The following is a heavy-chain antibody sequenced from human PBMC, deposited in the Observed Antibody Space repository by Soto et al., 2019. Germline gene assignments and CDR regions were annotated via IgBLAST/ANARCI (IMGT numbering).Heavy chain of an antibody. D-gene: IGHD3-22*01. CDR3: AKGKVAYDNSGLQYFYYFPMNV. CDR2: ISGGGGTT. CDR1: GFTFSSYD. J-gene: IGHJ6*02. Sequence: GGSLRLSCAASGFTFSSYDMHWVRQATGKGLEWVSVISGGGGTTYYADSVKGRFRISRDNSKNTLYLQMNSLRVEDTAVYYCAKGKVAYDNSGLQYFYYFPMNVWGQGTTVTVSS. V-gene: IGHV3-23*01.